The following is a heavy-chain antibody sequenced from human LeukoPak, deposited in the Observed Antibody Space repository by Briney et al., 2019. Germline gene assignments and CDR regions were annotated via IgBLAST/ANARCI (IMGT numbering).Heavy chain of an antibody. V-gene: IGHV4-39*07. CDR3: ARENKGTVHDSTAAFHY. CDR1: GGSISGSSYY. J-gene: IGHJ4*02. CDR2: IYYSGST. Sequence: SETLSLTCTVSGGSISGSSYYWGWIRQPPRKGLEWIGSIYYSGSTYYNPSLKSRVTISVDRSNNRFSLQLSSVTAADTAVYYCARENKGTVHDSTAAFHYWGQGTLVTVSS. D-gene: IGHD1-7*01.